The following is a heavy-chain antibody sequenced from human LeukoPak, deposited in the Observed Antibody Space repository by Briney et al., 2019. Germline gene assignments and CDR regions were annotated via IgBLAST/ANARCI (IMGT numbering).Heavy chain of an antibody. CDR1: GFSFSAYS. Sequence: GESLTLSCVASGFSFSAYSKNWVRQAPGKGLEWVSSISSSNSHIFYADLVKDRFTISRDNARNSLYLQMVSLRAEDTAVYYCARYPDRDYSDMGSCRFDPWGQGTLVTVSS. D-gene: IGHD1-26*01. V-gene: IGHV3-21*06. CDR2: ISSSNSHI. CDR3: ARYPDRDYSDMGSCRFDP. J-gene: IGHJ5*02.